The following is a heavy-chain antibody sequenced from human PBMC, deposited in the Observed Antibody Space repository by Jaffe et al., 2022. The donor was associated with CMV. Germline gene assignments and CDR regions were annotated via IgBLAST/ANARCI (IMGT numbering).Heavy chain of an antibody. Sequence: QVHLVQSGAEVKKPGASVKVSCEVSGYTLTKFSIHWVRQAPGKGLEWMGGIDPDNGKTIYAQTLRDRVTVTADTSTGTAYMELTSLRFDDTATYYCTTGPCVRGGHCYAEYFHTWGQGTLVTVSS. V-gene: IGHV1-24*01. CDR2: IDPDNGKT. D-gene: IGHD2-21*02. CDR1: GYTLTKFS. J-gene: IGHJ1*01. CDR3: TTGPCVRGGHCYAEYFHT.